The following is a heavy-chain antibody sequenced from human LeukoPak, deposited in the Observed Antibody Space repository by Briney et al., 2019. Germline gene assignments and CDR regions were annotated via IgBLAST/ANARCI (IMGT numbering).Heavy chain of an antibody. Sequence: ASVKFSCKASGYTFTSYGISWVRQAPGQGLEWMGWIIAYNGNTNYAQKLQGRVTMTTDTSTSTAYMKLRSLRSDDTAVYYCARVVFTMVRGVPRMDVWGQGTTVTVSS. CDR1: GYTFTSYG. D-gene: IGHD3-10*01. J-gene: IGHJ6*02. CDR2: IIAYNGNT. V-gene: IGHV1-18*01. CDR3: ARVVFTMVRGVPRMDV.